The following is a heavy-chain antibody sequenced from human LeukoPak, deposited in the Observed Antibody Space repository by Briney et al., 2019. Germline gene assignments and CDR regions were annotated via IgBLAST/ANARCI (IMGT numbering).Heavy chain of an antibody. CDR2: INQDGNQE. Sequence: GGSLRLSCAASGFTFSSHWMSWVRQAPGKGLEWVANINQDGNQEYYMDSVKGRFTISRDNAKNSLYLQMNSLRAEDTAVYYCTTGGSPWYWGQGTLVTVSS. J-gene: IGHJ4*02. CDR3: TTGGSPWY. CDR1: GFTFSSHW. D-gene: IGHD2-15*01. V-gene: IGHV3-7*03.